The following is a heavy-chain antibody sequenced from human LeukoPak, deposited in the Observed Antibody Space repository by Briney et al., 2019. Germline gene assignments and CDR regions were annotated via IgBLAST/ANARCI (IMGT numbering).Heavy chain of an antibody. Sequence: GGSLRRSCAAAGFTVSSNSMIWVRQAPGKGLECVSIVYSGGTTYYADSVKGRFTISRDNSKNTVYLQMNSLRGEDTAVYYCARDYFGSGSYVPRFDYWGQGTVVTVSS. CDR3: ARDYFGSGSYVPRFDY. CDR1: GFTVSSNS. D-gene: IGHD3-10*01. J-gene: IGHJ4*02. V-gene: IGHV3-53*01. CDR2: VYSGGTT.